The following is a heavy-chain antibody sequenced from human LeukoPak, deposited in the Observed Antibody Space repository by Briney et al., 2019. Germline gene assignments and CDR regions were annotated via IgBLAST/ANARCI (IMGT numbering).Heavy chain of an antibody. D-gene: IGHD2-21*02. V-gene: IGHV4-39*07. Sequence: SETLSLTCTVSGGSISSSSYYWGWIRQPPGKGLEWIGGIYYSGSTYYNPSLKSRVTISVDTSKNQFSLKLSSVTAADTAVYYCARVVVVVTAHFDYWGQGTLVTVSS. CDR1: GGSISSSSYY. CDR2: IYYSGST. CDR3: ARVVVVVTAHFDY. J-gene: IGHJ4*02.